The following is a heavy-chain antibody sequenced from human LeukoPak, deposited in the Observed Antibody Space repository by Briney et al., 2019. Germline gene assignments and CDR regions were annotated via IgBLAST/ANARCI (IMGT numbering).Heavy chain of an antibody. J-gene: IGHJ4*02. CDR3: ARDSLYYYDSSGYYFDY. D-gene: IGHD3-22*01. CDR2: ISSSGSTI. V-gene: IGHV3-48*03. CDR1: GFTFSSYE. Sequence: GGSLRLSCAASGFTFSSYEMNWVRQAPGKGLEWVSYISSSGSTIYYADSVKGRFTISRDNAKNSLYLQMNSLRAGDTAVYYCARDSLYYYDSSGYYFDYWGQGTLVTVSS.